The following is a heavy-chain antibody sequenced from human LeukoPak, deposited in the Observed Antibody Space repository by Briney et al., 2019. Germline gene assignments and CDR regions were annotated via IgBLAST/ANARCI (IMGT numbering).Heavy chain of an antibody. D-gene: IGHD6-13*01. CDR2: ISTYNVNT. J-gene: IGHJ4*02. V-gene: IGHV1-18*04. CDR1: GYTFTSHG. Sequence: ASVKVSCKASGYTFTSHGITWVRQAPGQGLEWMGWISTYNVNTNYAQKLQGRVTMTTDTSTSTAYMELRSLRSDDTAVYYCARVTAGSFDYWGQGTLVTVSS. CDR3: ARVTAGSFDY.